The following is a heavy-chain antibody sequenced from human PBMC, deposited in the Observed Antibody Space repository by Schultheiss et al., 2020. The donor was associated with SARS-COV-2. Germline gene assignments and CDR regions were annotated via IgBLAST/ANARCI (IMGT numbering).Heavy chain of an antibody. J-gene: IGHJ6*02. CDR1: GFTFSSYS. CDR3: ARDRLRYFDWLLDYYGMDV. CDR2: IWYDGSNK. V-gene: IGHV3-33*08. D-gene: IGHD3-9*01. Sequence: GGSLRLSCAASGFTFSSYSMNWVRQAPGKGLEWVAVIWYDGSNKYYADSVKGRFTISRDNSKNTLYLQMNSLRAEDTAVYYCARDRLRYFDWLLDYYGMDVWGQGTTVTVSS.